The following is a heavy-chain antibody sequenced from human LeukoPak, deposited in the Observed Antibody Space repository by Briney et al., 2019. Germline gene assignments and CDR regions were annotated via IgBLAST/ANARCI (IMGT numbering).Heavy chain of an antibody. V-gene: IGHV3-23*01. Sequence: GGSLRLSCAASGFTFSSYGMSWVRQAPGKGLEWVSAISGSGGSTYYADSVKGRFTISRDNSKNTLYLQMNSLRAEDTAVYYCAKDGRLAGRRSDYWGQGTLVTVSS. D-gene: IGHD1-26*01. CDR3: AKDGRLAGRRSDY. J-gene: IGHJ4*02. CDR1: GFTFSSYG. CDR2: ISGSGGST.